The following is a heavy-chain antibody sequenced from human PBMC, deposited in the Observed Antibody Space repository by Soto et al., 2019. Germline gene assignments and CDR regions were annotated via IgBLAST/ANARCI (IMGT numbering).Heavy chain of an antibody. CDR2: ISYDGNDK. V-gene: IGHV3-30-3*01. CDR3: ARDLLEIATDY. J-gene: IGHJ4*02. Sequence: QVQLVESGGGVVQPGRSQRLSCAASGFTFSDYSMHWVRQAPGKGLEWVAAISYDGNDKYYSNSVKGRFTISRDNSKNTLYLQMNSLRAEDTAVYYCARDLLEIATDYWGQGTLVTVSS. CDR1: GFTFSDYS. D-gene: IGHD2-21*01.